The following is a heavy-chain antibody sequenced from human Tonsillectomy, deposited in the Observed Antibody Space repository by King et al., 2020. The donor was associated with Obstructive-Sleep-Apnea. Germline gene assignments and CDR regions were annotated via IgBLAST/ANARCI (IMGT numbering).Heavy chain of an antibody. V-gene: IGHV4-31*03. CDR3: ARGFYDSSGENWFDP. CDR2: IYYSGST. J-gene: IGHJ5*02. D-gene: IGHD3-22*01. CDR1: GGSISSGGYY. Sequence: VQLQESGPGLVKPSQTLSLTCTVSGGSISSGGYYWSWIRQHPGKGLEWIGYIYYSGSTYYNPSLKSRVTISVDTSKNQFSLELSSVTAADTAVYYCARGFYDSSGENWFDPWGQGTLVTVSS.